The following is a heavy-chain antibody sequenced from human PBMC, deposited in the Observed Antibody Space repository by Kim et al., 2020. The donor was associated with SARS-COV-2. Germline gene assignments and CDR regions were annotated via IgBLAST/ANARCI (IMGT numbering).Heavy chain of an antibody. D-gene: IGHD3-10*01. CDR2: IKQDGSEK. J-gene: IGHJ6*02. V-gene: IGHV3-7*01. CDR3: ARADTYYYGSGSYYPLKYYYYGMDV. CDR1: GFTFSSYW. Sequence: GGSLRLSCAASGFTFSSYWMSWVRQAPGKGLEWVANIKQDGSEKYYVDSVKGRFTISRDNAKNSLYLQMNSLRAEDTAVYYCARADTYYYGSGSYYPLKYYYYGMDVWGQGTTVTVSS.